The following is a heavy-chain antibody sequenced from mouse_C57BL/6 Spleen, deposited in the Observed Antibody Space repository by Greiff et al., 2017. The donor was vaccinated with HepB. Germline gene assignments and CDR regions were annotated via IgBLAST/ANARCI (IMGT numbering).Heavy chain of an antibody. Sequence: VQLQQSGPVLVKPGASVKMSCKASGYTFTDYYMNWVKQSHGKSLEWIGVINPYNGGTSYNQKFKGKATLTVDKSSSTAYMELNSLTSEDSAVYYCARNHYGRGDAMDYWGQGTSVTVSS. J-gene: IGHJ4*01. V-gene: IGHV1-19*01. CDR3: ARNHYGRGDAMDY. CDR2: INPYNGGT. CDR1: GYTFTDYY. D-gene: IGHD1-1*01.